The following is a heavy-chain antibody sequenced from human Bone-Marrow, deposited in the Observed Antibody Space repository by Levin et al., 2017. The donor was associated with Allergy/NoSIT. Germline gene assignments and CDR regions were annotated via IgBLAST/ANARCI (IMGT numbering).Heavy chain of an antibody. D-gene: IGHD5-24*01. CDR2: IYRGNNT. CDR3: AREDVEGMDV. CDR1: GLIVSASY. V-gene: IGHV3-53*01. Sequence: GESLKISCAASGLIVSASYMTWVRQAPGKGLECVSVIYRGNNTYYADSVKGRFTISTDNSKNTLYLQMNSLRPEDTAVYYCAREDVEGMDVWGQGTTVSVSS. J-gene: IGHJ6*02.